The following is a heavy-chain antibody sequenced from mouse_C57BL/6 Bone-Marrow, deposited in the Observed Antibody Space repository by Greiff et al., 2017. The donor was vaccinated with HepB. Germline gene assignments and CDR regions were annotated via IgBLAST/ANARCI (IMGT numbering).Heavy chain of an antibody. J-gene: IGHJ4*01. Sequence: EVQLKESGPGLVKPSQSLSLTCSVTGYSITSGYYWNWIRQFPGNKLEWMGYISYDGSNNYNPSLKNRISITRDTSKNQFFLKLNSVTTEDTATYYCAREYYYGSSPYAMGYWGQGTSVTVSS. V-gene: IGHV3-6*01. D-gene: IGHD1-1*01. CDR3: AREYYYGSSPYAMGY. CDR2: ISYDGSN. CDR1: GYSITSGYY.